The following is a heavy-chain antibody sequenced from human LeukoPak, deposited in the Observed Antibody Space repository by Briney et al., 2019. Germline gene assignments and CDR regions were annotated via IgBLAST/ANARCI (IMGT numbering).Heavy chain of an antibody. CDR2: IYSSGKT. D-gene: IGHD3-10*01. CDR1: GGSINNYY. Sequence: SETLSLTCTVSGGSINNYYWTWIRQPAGKGLEWIGRIYSSGKTNYNPSLTSRVTMSVDTSNNQLSLMMTSVTAADTAVYYCARVWFSGFWFDPWGQGTLVTVSS. J-gene: IGHJ5*02. CDR3: ARVWFSGFWFDP. V-gene: IGHV4-4*07.